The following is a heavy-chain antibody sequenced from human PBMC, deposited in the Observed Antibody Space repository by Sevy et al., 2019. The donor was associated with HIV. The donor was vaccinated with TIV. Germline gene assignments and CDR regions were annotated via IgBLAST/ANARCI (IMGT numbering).Heavy chain of an antibody. J-gene: IGHJ6*02. CDR3: ARDPLGYCSSTSCADYYYYGMDV. Sequence: GGSLRLSCAASGFTFGDYYMSWIRQAPGKGLEWVSYISSSSSYTNYADSVKGRFTISRDNAKNSLYLQMNSLRAEDTAVYYCARDPLGYCSSTSCADYYYYGMDVWGQGTTVTVSS. V-gene: IGHV3-11*06. D-gene: IGHD2-2*01. CDR2: ISSSSSYT. CDR1: GFTFGDYY.